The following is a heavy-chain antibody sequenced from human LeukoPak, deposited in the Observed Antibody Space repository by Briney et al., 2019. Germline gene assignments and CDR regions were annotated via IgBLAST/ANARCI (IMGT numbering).Heavy chain of an antibody. J-gene: IGHJ5*02. CDR2: ISAYNGNT. Sequence: GASVKVSCKASGYTFTRYGISWVRQAPGQGLEWMGWISAYNGNTNYAQKLQGRVTMTTDTSTSTAYMELRSLRSDDTAVYYCARDRTDYYDSSGRCWFDPWGQGTLVTVSS. CDR1: GYTFTRYG. CDR3: ARDRTDYYDSSGRCWFDP. D-gene: IGHD3-22*01. V-gene: IGHV1-18*01.